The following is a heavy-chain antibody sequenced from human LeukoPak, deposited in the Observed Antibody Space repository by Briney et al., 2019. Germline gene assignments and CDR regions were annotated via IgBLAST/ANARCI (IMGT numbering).Heavy chain of an antibody. CDR2: ISPSGGST. J-gene: IGHJ4*02. CDR3: ARDHISHMIGFFPDY. D-gene: IGHD3-10*02. CDR1: GYTFTSYY. Sequence: GASVKVSCKASGYTFTSYYMHWVRQAPGQGLEWMGIISPSGGSTSYEQKFQGRVTMTRDTSTSTVYMELSSLRSEDTAVDYCARDHISHMIGFFPDYWGQGTLVTVPS. V-gene: IGHV1-46*01.